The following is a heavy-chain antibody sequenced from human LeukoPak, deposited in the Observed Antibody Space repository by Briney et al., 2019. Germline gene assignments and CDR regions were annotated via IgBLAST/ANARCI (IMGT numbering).Heavy chain of an antibody. J-gene: IGHJ4*02. Sequence: GGSLRLSCAASGFTFSSYWMSWVRQAPGKGLEWMANIKQDGSEKYYVDSVKGRFTISRDNAKNSLYLQMNSLRAEDTAVYYCARIKYYYDSSGYYGDFDYWGQGTLVTVSS. V-gene: IGHV3-7*04. D-gene: IGHD3-22*01. CDR2: IKQDGSEK. CDR3: ARIKYYYDSSGYYGDFDY. CDR1: GFTFSSYW.